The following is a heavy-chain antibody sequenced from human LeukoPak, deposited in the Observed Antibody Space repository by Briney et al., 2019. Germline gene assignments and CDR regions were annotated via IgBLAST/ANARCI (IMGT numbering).Heavy chain of an antibody. J-gene: IGHJ6*02. D-gene: IGHD2-2*01. V-gene: IGHV3-30*04. CDR2: ISYDGSNK. Sequence: GGSLRLSCAASGFTFSSYAMHWVRQAPGKGLEWVAVISYDGSNKYYADSVKGRFTISRDNSKNTLYLQMNSLGVEDTAVYYCARDVGYCSSTSCTYYYYGMDVWGQGTTVTVSS. CDR1: GFTFSSYA. CDR3: ARDVGYCSSTSCTYYYYGMDV.